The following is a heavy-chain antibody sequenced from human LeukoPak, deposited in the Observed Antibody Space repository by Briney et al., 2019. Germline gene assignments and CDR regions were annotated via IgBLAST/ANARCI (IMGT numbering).Heavy chain of an antibody. CDR1: GSTFRNYY. D-gene: IGHD1-1*01. Sequence: GGSLRLSCAASGSTFRNYYMHWVRQAPGKGLEWVAVISLDGNNEYYADSVKGRFSLSRDNSMNTLCLQLNSLRTEDTAMYYCARDLSGHWTYDYWGQGTLVTVSS. CDR3: ARDLSGHWTYDY. J-gene: IGHJ4*01. CDR2: ISLDGNNE. V-gene: IGHV3-30-3*01.